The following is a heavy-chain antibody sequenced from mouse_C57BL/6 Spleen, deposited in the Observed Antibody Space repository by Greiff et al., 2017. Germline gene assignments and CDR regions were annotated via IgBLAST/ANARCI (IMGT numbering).Heavy chain of an antibody. CDR2: ISSGSSTI. CDR3: ARTGYDYDGRAMDY. CDR1: GFTFSDYG. Sequence: EVKVVESGGGLVKPGGSLTLSCAASGFTFSDYGMHWVRQAPEKGLEWVAYISSGSSTIYYADTVKGRFTISRDNAKNTPCLQLTSLRSEDTAMYYCARTGYDYDGRAMDYWGQGTSVTVSS. J-gene: IGHJ4*01. D-gene: IGHD2-4*01. V-gene: IGHV5-17*01.